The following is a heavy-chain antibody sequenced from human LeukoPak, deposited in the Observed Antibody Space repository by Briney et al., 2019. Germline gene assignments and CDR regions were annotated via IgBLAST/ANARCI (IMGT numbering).Heavy chain of an antibody. CDR2: IYYSGST. CDR3: ARGLYPYYWYFDL. CDR1: GVSFSDYY. Sequence: SETLSLTCAVSGVSFSDYYWSWIRQPPGKGLEWIGYIYYSGSTNYNPSLKSRVTISVDTSKNQFSLKLSSVTAADTAVYYCARGLYPYYWYFDLWGRGTLVTVSS. D-gene: IGHD2-2*02. V-gene: IGHV4-59*01. J-gene: IGHJ2*01.